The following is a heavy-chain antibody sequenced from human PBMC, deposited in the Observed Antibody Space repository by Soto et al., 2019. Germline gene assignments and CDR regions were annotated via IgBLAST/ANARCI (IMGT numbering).Heavy chain of an antibody. CDR3: AKPGNVFSLYYYFDY. CDR2: ISGSGGST. Sequence: GGSLRLSCAASGFTFSSYAMSWVRQAPGKGLEWVSAISGSGGSTYYADSVKGRFTISRDNSKNTLYLQMNSLRAEDTAVYYCAKPGNVFSLYYYFDYWGQGTLVTVSS. CDR1: GFTFSSYA. V-gene: IGHV3-23*01. J-gene: IGHJ4*02. D-gene: IGHD2-2*02.